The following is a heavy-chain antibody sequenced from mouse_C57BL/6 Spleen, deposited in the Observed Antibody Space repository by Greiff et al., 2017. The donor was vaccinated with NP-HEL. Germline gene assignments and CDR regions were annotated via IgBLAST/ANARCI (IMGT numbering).Heavy chain of an antibody. CDR2: INYDGSST. J-gene: IGHJ2*01. CDR1: GFTFSDYY. Sequence: EVMLVESEGGLVQPGSSMKLSCTASGFTFSDYYMAWVRQVPEKGLEWVANINYDGSSTYYLDSLKSRFIISRDNAKNILYLQMSSLKSEDTATYYCAREGGYYGSFFDYWGQGTTLTVSS. CDR3: AREGGYYGSFFDY. D-gene: IGHD1-1*01. V-gene: IGHV5-16*01.